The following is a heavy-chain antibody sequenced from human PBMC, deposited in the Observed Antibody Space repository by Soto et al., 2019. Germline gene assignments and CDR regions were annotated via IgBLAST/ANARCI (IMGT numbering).Heavy chain of an antibody. CDR3: ASVPDY. Sequence: QLQLQESGSGLVKPSQTLSLTCAVSGGSISSGGYSWGWTRQPPGKGLEWIGYMYNSGSPYYNPALNTRATISIDRSNNQSSLTLRSVTAADTAVYYCASVPDYWGQGILVTVSS. D-gene: IGHD2-2*01. V-gene: IGHV4-30-2*01. CDR2: MYNSGSP. CDR1: GGSISSGGYS. J-gene: IGHJ4*02.